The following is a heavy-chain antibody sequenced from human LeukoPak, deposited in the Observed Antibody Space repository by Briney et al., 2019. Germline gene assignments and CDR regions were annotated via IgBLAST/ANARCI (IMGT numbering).Heavy chain of an antibody. Sequence: GRSLRLSCAASGFTFSSYGMHWVRQAPGKGLEWVAVISYDGSNKYYADSVKGRFTISRDNSKNTLYLQMNSLRAEDTAVYYCAKDQTTASYGMGVWGQGTTVTVSS. J-gene: IGHJ6*02. V-gene: IGHV3-30*18. D-gene: IGHD4-17*01. CDR1: GFTFSSYG. CDR2: ISYDGSNK. CDR3: AKDQTTASYGMGV.